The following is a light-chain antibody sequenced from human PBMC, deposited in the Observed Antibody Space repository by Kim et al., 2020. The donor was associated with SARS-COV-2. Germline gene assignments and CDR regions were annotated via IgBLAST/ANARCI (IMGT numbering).Light chain of an antibody. CDR3: QQYDTSPKFT. J-gene: IGKJ3*01. Sequence: IVLTQSPGTLSLSPGEGATLSCRASQSVSSNYLAWYQQKPGQAPRLLIYAASSRATGIPDRFSGSGSGTDFTLTISRLEPEDFAVYYCQQYDTSPKFTFGPGTKVDIK. CDR2: AAS. V-gene: IGKV3-20*01. CDR1: QSVSSNY.